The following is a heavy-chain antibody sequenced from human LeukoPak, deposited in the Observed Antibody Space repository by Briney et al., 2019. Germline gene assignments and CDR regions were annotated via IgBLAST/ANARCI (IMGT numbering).Heavy chain of an antibody. CDR1: DGSISSSTYY. V-gene: IGHV4-39*01. CDR2: IHYSGST. J-gene: IGHJ3*02. CDR3: ARNKYDTAFDI. D-gene: IGHD3-22*01. Sequence: SETLSLTCPVSDGSISSSTYYWGWIRQPPGKGLEWIGSIHYSGSTYYNPSLKSRVTIFADTSKNQFSLKSSSVTAADTAVYYCARNKYDTAFDIWGQGTMVTVSS.